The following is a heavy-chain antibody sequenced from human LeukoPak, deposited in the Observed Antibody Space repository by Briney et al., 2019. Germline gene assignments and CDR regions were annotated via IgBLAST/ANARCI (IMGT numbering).Heavy chain of an antibody. CDR2: IYYSGSN. CDR3: ARDAPDCSGGSCYPPVTYYYYGMDV. J-gene: IGHJ6*02. Sequence: PSETLSLTCIVPGGSISSSSYYWGWIRQPPGTGLEWIGRIYYSGSNYYNPSLKSRVTISVDTSKNQFSLKLSSVTAADTAVYYCARDAPDCSGGSCYPPVTYYYYGMDVWGQGTTVTVSS. CDR1: GGSISSSSYY. D-gene: IGHD2-15*01. V-gene: IGHV4-39*07.